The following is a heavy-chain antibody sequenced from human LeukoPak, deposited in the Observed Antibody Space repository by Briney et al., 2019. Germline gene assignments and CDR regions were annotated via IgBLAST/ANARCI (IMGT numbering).Heavy chain of an antibody. Sequence: PSQTLSLTCTVSGGSISSGGYYWSWIRQHPGKGLEWIGYIYYSGSTYYNPSLKSRVTISVDTSKNQFSLKLSSVTAADTAVYYCSRAPGRGPSHQYYFDYWGQGTLVTVSS. J-gene: IGHJ4*02. D-gene: IGHD3-10*01. V-gene: IGHV4-31*03. CDR1: GGSISSGGYY. CDR3: SRAPGRGPSHQYYFDY. CDR2: IYYSGST.